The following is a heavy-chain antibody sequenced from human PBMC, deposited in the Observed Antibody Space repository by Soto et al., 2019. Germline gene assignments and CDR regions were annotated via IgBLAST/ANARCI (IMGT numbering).Heavy chain of an antibody. V-gene: IGHV1-3*01. J-gene: IGHJ6*02. CDR1: GYTFTSYA. CDR2: INAGNGNT. Sequence: QVQLVQSGAEVKKPGASVKVSCKASGYTFTSYAMHWVRQAPGQRLEWMGWINAGNGNTKYSQKFQGRVTITRDTSASTAYMELSSLRSEDTAVYYCARWYTDRDIVVVPAAKNQYGMDVWGQGTTVTVSS. D-gene: IGHD2-2*01. CDR3: ARWYTDRDIVVVPAAKNQYGMDV.